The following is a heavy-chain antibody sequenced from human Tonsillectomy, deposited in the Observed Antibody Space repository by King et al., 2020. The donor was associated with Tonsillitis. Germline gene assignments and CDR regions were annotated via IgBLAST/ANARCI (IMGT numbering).Heavy chain of an antibody. CDR1: GGSISGYY. CDR2: IYYTGGT. Sequence: VQLQESGPGLVKPSETLSLTCTVSGGSISGYYWSWIRQPPGKGLEWIGYIYYTGGTNYNPSLKSRVTISVETSKNQFSLKLSSVTAADTAVYYCARLLSSSDYYYYYFYMDVWGKGTTVTVSS. D-gene: IGHD6-6*01. CDR3: ARLLSSSDYYYYYFYMDV. V-gene: IGHV4-59*08. J-gene: IGHJ6*03.